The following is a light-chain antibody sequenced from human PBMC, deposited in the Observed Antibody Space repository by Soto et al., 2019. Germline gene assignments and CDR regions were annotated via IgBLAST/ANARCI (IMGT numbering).Light chain of an antibody. V-gene: IGLV2-8*01. Sequence: QSALTQPPSASGSPGPSVTISCTSTSSDVGYYNSVCWHQQHPGKAPKLMIYEVNKRATGVPDRYSGSKSGNTASLTVSGLQAEDEADYYCSSYAGSYTFVFGTGTKLTVL. CDR1: SSDVGYYNS. CDR2: EVN. CDR3: SSYAGSYTFV. J-gene: IGLJ1*01.